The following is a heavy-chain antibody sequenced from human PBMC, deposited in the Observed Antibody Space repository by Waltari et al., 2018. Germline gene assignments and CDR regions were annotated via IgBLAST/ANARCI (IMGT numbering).Heavy chain of an antibody. Sequence: EVQLVQSGAEVKKPGESLKISGKGSGYSFTTSWIGWVRQMPGKGLEWMGIIYPGDSDATYSPSFEGQVTISADKSISTAYLQWSSLKASDTAMYYCARRTYSSRSFDYWGQGTLVTVSS. D-gene: IGHD6-13*01. J-gene: IGHJ4*02. CDR1: GYSFTTSW. CDR2: IYPGDSDA. V-gene: IGHV5-51*01. CDR3: ARRTYSSRSFDY.